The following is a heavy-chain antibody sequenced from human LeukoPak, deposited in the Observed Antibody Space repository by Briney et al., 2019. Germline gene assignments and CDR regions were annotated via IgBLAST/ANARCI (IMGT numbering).Heavy chain of an antibody. Sequence: GASVKVSCKASGYTFTAYYMHWLRQAPGQGLEWMGWMNPNSGGTNYAQKFEGRVTMTRDTSISTAYMELSRLRSDDTAVYYCARKVEFLDALDSWGQGTMVTVSS. CDR1: GYTFTAYY. V-gene: IGHV1-2*02. D-gene: IGHD1-1*01. CDR3: ARKVEFLDALDS. J-gene: IGHJ3*02. CDR2: MNPNSGGT.